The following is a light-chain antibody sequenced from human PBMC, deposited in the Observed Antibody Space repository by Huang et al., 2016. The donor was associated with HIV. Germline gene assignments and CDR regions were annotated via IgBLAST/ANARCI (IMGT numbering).Light chain of an antibody. Sequence: EIVMTQSPVTLSVSPGERATLSCRASLSVGSNLAWYQHKPGQAPRLLVYGASTSATGSPARFSGSGSGTEFSLTISSLQSEDFAIYYCQQYDDWPRGFTFGPGTKVDIK. CDR2: GAS. CDR3: QQYDDWPRGFT. CDR1: LSVGSN. J-gene: IGKJ3*01. V-gene: IGKV3-15*01.